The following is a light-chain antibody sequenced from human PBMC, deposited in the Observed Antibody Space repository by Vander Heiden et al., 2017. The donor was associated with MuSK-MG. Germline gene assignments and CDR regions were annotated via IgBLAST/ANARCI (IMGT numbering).Light chain of an antibody. Sequence: DIQMTQSPSSLSASVGDRVTITCRTSQSISNYLNWYQQKPGRAPKLLIYSASSLQSGVPSRFSGSGSGTDFTLTISSLQPEDFATYYCQQSYNTPYITFGHGTKVDIK. CDR1: QSISNY. J-gene: IGKJ3*01. CDR3: QQSYNTPYIT. CDR2: SAS. V-gene: IGKV1-39*01.